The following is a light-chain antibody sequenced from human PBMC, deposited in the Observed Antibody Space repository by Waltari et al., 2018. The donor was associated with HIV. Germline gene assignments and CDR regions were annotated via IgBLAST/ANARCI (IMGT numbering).Light chain of an antibody. CDR2: SAS. Sequence: IQMTQSPSYVSSSFGDTVPISCRANERIGELLAWYQQRPGEAPRLLVYSASSRESGVTLKLYAFGAERDFTHTITGLDSEDFATYYCQQAYRYPHTFGGGTKV. J-gene: IGKJ4*01. CDR3: QQAYRYPHT. V-gene: IGKV1-12*01. CDR1: ERIGEL.